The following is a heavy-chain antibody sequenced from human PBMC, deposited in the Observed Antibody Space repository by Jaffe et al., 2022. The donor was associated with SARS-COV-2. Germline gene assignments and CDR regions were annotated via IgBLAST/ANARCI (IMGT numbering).Heavy chain of an antibody. V-gene: IGHV3-30-3*01. Sequence: QEQLVESGGGVVQPGRSLRLSCVASGFTLRRHAMHWARQAPGKGLEWMALISWDETHKDHADSVKGRFTISRDNSKNTLYLQMSSLRLEDTARYYCARDIFHYGSGTEGNWFDLWGQGTLVIVSS. CDR3: ARDIFHYGSGTEGNWFDL. J-gene: IGHJ5*02. CDR2: ISWDETHK. CDR1: GFTLRRHA. D-gene: IGHD3-10*01.